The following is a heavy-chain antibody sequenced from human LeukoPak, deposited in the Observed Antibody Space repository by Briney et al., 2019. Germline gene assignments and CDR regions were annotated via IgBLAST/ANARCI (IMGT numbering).Heavy chain of an antibody. J-gene: IGHJ3*02. Sequence: TSETLSLTCTVSGGSISSYYWSWIRQPPGKGLEWIGYIYYSGSTNYNPSLKSRVTIPVDTSKNQFSLKLSSVTAADTAVYYRARGRDDFWSGYIDAFDIWGQGTMVTVSS. CDR1: GGSISSYY. CDR3: ARGRDDFWSGYIDAFDI. V-gene: IGHV4-59*01. CDR2: IYYSGST. D-gene: IGHD3-3*01.